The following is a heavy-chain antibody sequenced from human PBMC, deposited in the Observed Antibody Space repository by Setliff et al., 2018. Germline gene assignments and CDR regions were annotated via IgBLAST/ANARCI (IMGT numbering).Heavy chain of an antibody. V-gene: IGHV1-18*01. CDR3: ARVSEAAAAGFDY. CDR2: ISAYNGNT. Sequence: ASVKVSCKASGYTFTSYAFSWVRQAPEQGLEWMGWISAYNGNTNYAQKFQGRVTMTTDTSTSTAYMELRSLRSDDTAVYYCARVSEAAAAGFDYWGQGTLVTVSS. J-gene: IGHJ4*02. D-gene: IGHD6-25*01. CDR1: GYTFTSYA.